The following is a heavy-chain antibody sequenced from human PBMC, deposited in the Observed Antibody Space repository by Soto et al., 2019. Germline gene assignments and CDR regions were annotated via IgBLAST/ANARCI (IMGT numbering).Heavy chain of an antibody. CDR1: GGTFSSYA. CDR2: IIPIFGTA. D-gene: IGHD6-6*01. J-gene: IGHJ3*02. V-gene: IGHV1-69*13. CDR3: ARVVFSRSSSRRDDAFDI. Sequence: SVKVSCKASGGTFSSYAISWVRQAPGQGLEWMGGIIPIFGTANYAQKFQGRVTITADESTSTAYMELSSLRSEDTAVYYCARVVFSRSSSRRDDAFDIWGQGTMVTVSS.